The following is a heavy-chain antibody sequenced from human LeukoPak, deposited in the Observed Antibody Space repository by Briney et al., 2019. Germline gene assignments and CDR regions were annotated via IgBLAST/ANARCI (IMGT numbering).Heavy chain of an antibody. J-gene: IGHJ6*04. CDR3: ASLRRIPMDV. CDR2: INHSGST. V-gene: IGHV4-34*01. Sequence: SETLSLTCAVYGGSFSGYYWSWIRQPPGKGLEWIGEINHSGSTNYNLSLKSRVTISVDTSKNQFSLKLSSVTAADTAVYYCASLRRIPMDVWGKGTTVTVSS. CDR1: GGSFSGYY.